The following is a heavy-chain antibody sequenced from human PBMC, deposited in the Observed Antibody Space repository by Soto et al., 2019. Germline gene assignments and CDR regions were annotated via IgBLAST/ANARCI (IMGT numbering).Heavy chain of an antibody. V-gene: IGHV3-23*04. J-gene: IGHJ3*02. D-gene: IGHD3-22*01. CDR2: ISGSGGST. CDR3: AKDLTVDDSSGYYYYSAFDI. CDR1: GFTFSSYA. Sequence: EVQLVESGGGLVKPGGSLRLSCAASGFTFSSYAMSWVRQAPGKGLEWVSAISGSGGSTYYADSVKGRFTISRDNSKNTLYLQMNSLRAEDTAVYYCAKDLTVDDSSGYYYYSAFDIWGQGTMVTVSS.